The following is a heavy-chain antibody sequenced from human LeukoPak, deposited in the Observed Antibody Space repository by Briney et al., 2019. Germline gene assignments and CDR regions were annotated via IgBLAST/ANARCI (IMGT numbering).Heavy chain of an antibody. J-gene: IGHJ4*02. Sequence: PGGSLRLSCAASGFTFSSYWMSWVRQAPGKGLEWVANIKQDGSEKYYVDSVKGRFTISRDNAKNSLYLQMNSLRAEDTAVYYCARVYYYDSSGYSYYFDYWGQGTLVIVSS. D-gene: IGHD3-22*01. CDR3: ARVYYYDSSGYSYYFDY. V-gene: IGHV3-7*01. CDR2: IKQDGSEK. CDR1: GFTFSSYW.